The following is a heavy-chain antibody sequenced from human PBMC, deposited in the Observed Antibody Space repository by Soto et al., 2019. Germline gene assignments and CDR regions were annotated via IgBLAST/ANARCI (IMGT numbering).Heavy chain of an antibody. J-gene: IGHJ5*02. V-gene: IGHV4-34*01. CDR3: ARDRTVLLWLGQVNWFDP. CDR1: GGSFSGYY. CDR2: INHSGST. D-gene: IGHD3-10*01. Sequence: SETLSLTCAVYGGSFSGYYWGWIRQPPWKGLEWIGEINHSGSTNYNPSLKSRVTISVDTAKNQFSLKLSSGTAADTAVYYCARDRTVLLWLGQVNWFDPGGQGTLVTVSS.